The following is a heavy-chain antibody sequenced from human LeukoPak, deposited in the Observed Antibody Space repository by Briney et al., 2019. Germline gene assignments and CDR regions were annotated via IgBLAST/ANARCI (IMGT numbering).Heavy chain of an antibody. V-gene: IGHV3-74*01. J-gene: IGHJ4*02. D-gene: IGHD2-2*02. CDR2: INSEGSIT. CDR1: GVTISSIW. Sequence: PGGTLRLSCAGSGVTISSIWRHWGRQAPGKGVVRDARINSEGSITTYADSVKGRFTISRDNAKNTLYLQMNSLRAEDTAVYYCARDSSYCSSTSCYNYFDYWGQGNLVTVSS. CDR3: ARDSSYCSSTSCYNYFDY.